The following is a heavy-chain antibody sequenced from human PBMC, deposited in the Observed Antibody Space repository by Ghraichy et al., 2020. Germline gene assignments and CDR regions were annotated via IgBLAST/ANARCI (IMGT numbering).Heavy chain of an antibody. CDR1: GFAFSADT. J-gene: IGHJ4*02. Sequence: GGSLRLSCAASGFAFSADTMSWVRQAPGKGLEWVSAISGSGEGTSYADSVKGRFTISRDNSRSTLYLQMNRLRAEDTAVYYCVKYGGHPFDFYYFVSWGKGTMVTVSS. V-gene: IGHV3-23*01. CDR2: ISGSGEGT. CDR3: VKYGGHPFDFYYFVS. D-gene: IGHD2/OR15-2a*01.